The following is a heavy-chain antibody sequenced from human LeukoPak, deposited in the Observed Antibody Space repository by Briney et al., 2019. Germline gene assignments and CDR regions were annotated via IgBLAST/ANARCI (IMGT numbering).Heavy chain of an antibody. J-gene: IGHJ5*02. V-gene: IGHV1-8*01. CDR3: ARGRPTYYGSGSYWFDP. CDR2: MNPNSGNT. D-gene: IGHD3-10*01. Sequence: GASVTVSCKASGYTFTSYYINWVRQATGQGLEWMGWMNPNSGNTGYAQKFQGRVTMARNTSISTAYMELSSLRSEDTAVYYCARGRPTYYGSGSYWFDPWGQGTLVTVSS. CDR1: GYTFTSYY.